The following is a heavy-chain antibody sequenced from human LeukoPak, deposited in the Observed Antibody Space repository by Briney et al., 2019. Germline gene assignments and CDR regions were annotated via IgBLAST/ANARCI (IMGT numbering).Heavy chain of an antibody. J-gene: IGHJ4*02. D-gene: IGHD6-6*01. V-gene: IGHV4-39*07. CDR2: VYDGGST. CDR3: AKTGSTIAARPPDY. CDR1: GGSISSSPYS. Sequence: SETLSLTCTVSGGSISSSPYSWGWIRQPPGKGLEWIGSVYDGGSTFYNPSLKSRVTISLDSSKNQFSLKLTSVTAADTAVYYCAKTGSTIAARPPDYWGQGSLVTVSP.